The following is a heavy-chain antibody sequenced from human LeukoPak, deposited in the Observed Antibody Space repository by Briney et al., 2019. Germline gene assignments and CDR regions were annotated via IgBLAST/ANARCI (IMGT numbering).Heavy chain of an antibody. D-gene: IGHD4-11*01. CDR2: ITPSGGST. CDR1: GNTFTSYY. J-gene: IGHJ4*02. CDR3: VRMYSNYVFDY. Sequence: ASGKASCRASGNTFTSYYMHWVPQSPGKGLKWLRIITPSGGSTSYAQQFQGRVTMTRDMSTSPVYMELSNLRSEDTSVYSCVRMYSNYVFDYWGQGTLVTVSS. V-gene: IGHV1-46*01.